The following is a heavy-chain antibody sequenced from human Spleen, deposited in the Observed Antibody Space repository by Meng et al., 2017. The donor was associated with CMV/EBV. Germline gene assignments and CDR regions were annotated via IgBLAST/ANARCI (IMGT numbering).Heavy chain of an antibody. D-gene: IGHD6-13*01. V-gene: IGHV3-30*04. CDR3: ARDRMPAAGSGDGMDV. CDR1: GFIFSGHA. CDR2: ILYDGSDK. J-gene: IGHJ6*02. Sequence: GGSLRLSCEVPGFIFSGHAMNWVRQAPGKGLEWVAVILYDGSDKYYADSVKGRFTISRDNSKNTLYLQMNSLRVEDTAVYYCARDRMPAAGSGDGMDVWGQGTTVTVSS.